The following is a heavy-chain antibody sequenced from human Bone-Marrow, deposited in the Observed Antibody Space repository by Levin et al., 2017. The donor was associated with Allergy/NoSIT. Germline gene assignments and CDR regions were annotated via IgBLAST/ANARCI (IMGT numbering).Heavy chain of an antibody. CDR2: ISYDGSNK. CDR3: DIVVVPAANLAAAEEPSSYYYYYYGMDV. D-gene: IGHD2-2*01. CDR1: GFTFSSYA. Sequence: PGGSLRLSCAASGFTFSSYAMHWVRQAPGKGLEWVAVISYDGSNKYYADSVKGRFTISRDNSKNTLYLQMNSLRAEDTAVYYFDIVVVPAANLAAAEEPSSYYYYYYGMDVWGQGTTVTVSS. J-gene: IGHJ6*02. V-gene: IGHV3-30-3*01.